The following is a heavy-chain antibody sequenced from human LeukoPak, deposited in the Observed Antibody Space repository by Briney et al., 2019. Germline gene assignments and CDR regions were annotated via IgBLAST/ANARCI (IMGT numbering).Heavy chain of an antibody. D-gene: IGHD4-17*01. CDR1: GYTFIRYY. Sequence: ASVKVSCKASGYTFIRYYMHWVRQAPGQGLEWMGIINPSGGSTSYAQKFQGKVTMTRDTSTSTVYMELSRLRSEDTAVYYCARGGYGDRIDYWGQGTLVSVSS. J-gene: IGHJ4*02. V-gene: IGHV1-46*01. CDR3: ARGGYGDRIDY. CDR2: INPSGGST.